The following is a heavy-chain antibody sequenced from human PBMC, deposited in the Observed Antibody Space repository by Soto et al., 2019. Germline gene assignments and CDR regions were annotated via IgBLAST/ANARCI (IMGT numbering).Heavy chain of an antibody. V-gene: IGHV3-30*18. Sequence: QVQLVESGGGVVKPGRSLRLSCAASGFTFSSYGMHWVRQAPGKGLEWVAVISYDGSNKYYADSVKGRFTISRDNSKNTLYLQMNSLRAEDTSVYYCAKDSTYYYDSSGYLVPDYWGQGTLVTVSS. CDR1: GFTFSSYG. D-gene: IGHD3-22*01. J-gene: IGHJ4*02. CDR2: ISYDGSNK. CDR3: AKDSTYYYDSSGYLVPDY.